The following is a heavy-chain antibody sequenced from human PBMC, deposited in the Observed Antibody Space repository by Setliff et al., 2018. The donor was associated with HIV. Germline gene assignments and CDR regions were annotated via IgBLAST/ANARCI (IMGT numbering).Heavy chain of an antibody. CDR1: GYTFTGYY. J-gene: IGHJ6*03. D-gene: IGHD3-3*01. V-gene: IGHV1-2*02. CDR3: ARDTYYNFWSGLEDYYYYMDV. Sequence: GASVKVSCKASGYTFTGYYMHWVRQAPGQGLEWMGWIHPNSGGSNYAQIFQGRVTMTSDTSTSTVYMELSSLRSEDTAVYYCARDTYYNFWSGLEDYYYYMDVWGKGTTVTVSS. CDR2: IHPNSGGS.